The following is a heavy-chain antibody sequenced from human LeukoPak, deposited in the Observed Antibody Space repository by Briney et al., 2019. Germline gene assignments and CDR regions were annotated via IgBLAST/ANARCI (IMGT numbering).Heavy chain of an antibody. CDR1: GFTFSNYA. J-gene: IGHJ4*02. CDR3: ARQLGYCSDGSCYFDF. V-gene: IGHV3-23*01. Sequence: GGSLILSCAASGFTFSNYAMSWVRQAPGRGLEWVSAISGSGGSTYYADSVKGRFTISRDNSKNTLHLQMNSLRAEDTAVYQCARQLGYCSDGSCYFDFWGQGTLVTVSS. D-gene: IGHD2-15*01. CDR2: ISGSGGST.